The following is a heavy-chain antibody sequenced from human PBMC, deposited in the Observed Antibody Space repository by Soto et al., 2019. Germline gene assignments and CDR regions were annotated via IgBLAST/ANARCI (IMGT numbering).Heavy chain of an antibody. CDR2: ISYDGSNK. CDR3: ARAGCDGGSRYTLVGLRYGMDV. V-gene: IGHV3-30-3*01. J-gene: IGHJ6*01. Sequence: QVQLVESGGGVVQPGRSLRLSCAASGFTFSSYAMHWVRQAPGKGLEWVAVISYDGSNKYYADSVKGRFTISRDNSKNTLYLQMNSLRAEDTAVYYCARAGCDGGSRYTLVGLRYGMDVW. D-gene: IGHD2-15*01. CDR1: GFTFSSYA.